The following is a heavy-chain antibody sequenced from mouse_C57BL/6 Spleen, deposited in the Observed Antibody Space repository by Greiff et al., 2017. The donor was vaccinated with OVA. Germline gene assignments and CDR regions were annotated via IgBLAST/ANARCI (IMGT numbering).Heavy chain of an antibody. Sequence: EVKLVESGGGLVKPGGSLKLSCAASGFTFSSYTMSWVRQTPEKRLEWVATISGGGGNTYYPDSVKGRFTISRDNAKNTLYLQMSSLRSEDTALYYCARHALITTVVEGFAYWGQGTLVTVSA. CDR1: GFTFSSYT. D-gene: IGHD1-1*01. CDR2: ISGGGGNT. J-gene: IGHJ3*01. CDR3: ARHALITTVVEGFAY. V-gene: IGHV5-9*01.